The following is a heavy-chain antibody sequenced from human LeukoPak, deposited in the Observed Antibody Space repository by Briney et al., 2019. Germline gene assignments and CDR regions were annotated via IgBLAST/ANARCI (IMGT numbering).Heavy chain of an antibody. D-gene: IGHD2-2*01. Sequence: SVKVSCKASVFTFTSSAMQWVRQARGQRLEWIGWIVVGSGNTNYAQKFQERVTITRDMSTSTAYMELSSLRSEDTAVYYCAALGSTRTFDPWGQGTLVTVSS. V-gene: IGHV1-58*02. J-gene: IGHJ5*02. CDR3: AALGSTRTFDP. CDR2: IVVGSGNT. CDR1: VFTFTSSA.